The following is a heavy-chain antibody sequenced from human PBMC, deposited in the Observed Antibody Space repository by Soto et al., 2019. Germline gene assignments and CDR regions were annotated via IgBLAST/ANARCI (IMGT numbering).Heavy chain of an antibody. Sequence: QVQLQESGPGLVEPSQTLALTCTVSGDPLNTGGYYLSWILHLPGKGLEWLGYIYYSGNTYYNPSLKGRVNISGDMSKKQFSLRLSSVTAADTAVYHCARVSPDWFDPWGPGIQVTVS. CDR3: ARVSPDWFDP. J-gene: IGHJ5*02. V-gene: IGHV4-31*03. CDR2: IYYSGNT. CDR1: GDPLNTGGYY.